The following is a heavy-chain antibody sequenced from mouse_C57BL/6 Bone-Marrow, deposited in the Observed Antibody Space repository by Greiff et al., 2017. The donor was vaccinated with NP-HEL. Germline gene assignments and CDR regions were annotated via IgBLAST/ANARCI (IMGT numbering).Heavy chain of an antibody. V-gene: IGHV1-54*01. J-gene: IGHJ2*01. CDR3: ARCGAEDYFDY. CDR2: INPGSGGT. Sequence: QVQLQQSGAELVRPGTSVKVSCKASGYAFTNYWMDWVKQRPGQGLEWIGVINPGSGGTNYNEKFKGKATLTADTSSSTAYMQLSSLTSEDSAVYFCARCGAEDYFDYWGQGTTLTVSA. CDR1: GYAFTNYW.